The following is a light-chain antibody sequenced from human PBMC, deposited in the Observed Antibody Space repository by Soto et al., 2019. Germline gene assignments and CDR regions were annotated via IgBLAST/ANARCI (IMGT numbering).Light chain of an antibody. V-gene: IGKV3-15*01. Sequence: EIVLTQSPATLSLSPGERATLSCRASQSIGLAIAWYQHKPGQAPRLLIYGASTRATGIPARFSGSGSGTEFTLTISSLQSEDFAVYCCQQYNNWPATFGQGTKVDIK. CDR3: QQYNNWPAT. J-gene: IGKJ1*01. CDR1: QSIGLA. CDR2: GAS.